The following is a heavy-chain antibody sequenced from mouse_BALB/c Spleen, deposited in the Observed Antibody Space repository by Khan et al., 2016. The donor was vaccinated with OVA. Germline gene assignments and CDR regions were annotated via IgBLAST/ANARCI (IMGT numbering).Heavy chain of an antibody. CDR1: GFSLSSYG. CDR2: IWCGGVT. D-gene: IGHD2-4*01. J-gene: IGHJ3*01. CDR3: VRNYDYDEGLTY. V-gene: IGHV2-2*02. Sequence: VPLKQSGPGLVQPSQSLSITCPVSGFSLSSYGVHWVRQSPGKGLEWLGVIWCGGVTDYNAAFISRLSISKDNSKSQAFLKMNSLQANDTAIYDCVRNYDYDEGLTYWGQGTLVTVAA.